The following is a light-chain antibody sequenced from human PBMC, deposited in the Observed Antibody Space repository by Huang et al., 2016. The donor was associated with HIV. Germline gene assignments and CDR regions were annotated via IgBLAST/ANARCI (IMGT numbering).Light chain of an antibody. J-gene: IGKJ4*01. CDR2: CAS. V-gene: IGKV3-15*01. CDR1: ESVSRN. Sequence: EVVMTQSPATLSVSPGERGTLSCRASESVSRNLAWYHQKPGQAPRLIIYCASTRATDIPARFSGSGSGTEFTLTITSLQSEDFGIYYCQQYDRWPLTFGGGTKVEI. CDR3: QQYDRWPLT.